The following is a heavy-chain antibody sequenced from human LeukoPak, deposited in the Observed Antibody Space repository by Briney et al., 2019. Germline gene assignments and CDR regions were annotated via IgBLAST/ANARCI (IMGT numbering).Heavy chain of an antibody. D-gene: IGHD3-22*01. J-gene: IGHJ3*02. V-gene: IGHV3-30-3*01. CDR3: ARGGASSGYFHESFAFDI. Sequence: PGRSLRLSCAASGFTFSSYAMHWVRQAPGKGLEWVAVISYDGSNEYYADSVKGRFTISRDNSKNTLYLQMNSLRAEDTAVYYCARGGASSGYFHESFAFDIWGQGTMVTVSS. CDR1: GFTFSSYA. CDR2: ISYDGSNE.